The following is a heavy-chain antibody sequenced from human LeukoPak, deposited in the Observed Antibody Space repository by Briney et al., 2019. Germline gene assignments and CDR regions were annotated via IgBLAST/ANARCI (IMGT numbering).Heavy chain of an antibody. J-gene: IGHJ4*02. CDR1: GGSISSYY. D-gene: IGHD1-7*01. CDR2: IYHSGST. CDR3: ARDGAGTGLTG. Sequence: SATLYLTCTVSGGSISSYYWSWIRQPPGQGLEWIGYIYHSGSTNYNPSLKSRVTISVDTSKNQSSLKLSSVTAADTAVYYCARDGAGTGLTGWGQGTLVTVSS. V-gene: IGHV4-59*01.